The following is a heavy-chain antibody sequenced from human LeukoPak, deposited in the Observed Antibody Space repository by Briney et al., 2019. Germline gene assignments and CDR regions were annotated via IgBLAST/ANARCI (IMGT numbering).Heavy chain of an antibody. Sequence: ASVKVSCKASGYTFTSYDINWVRQATGQGLEWMGWISAYNGNTNYAQKLQGRVTMTTDTSTSTAYMELRSLRSDDTAVYYCARGLIPYYYYYGMDVWGQGTTVTVSS. J-gene: IGHJ6*02. CDR3: ARGLIPYYYYYGMDV. V-gene: IGHV1-18*01. CDR2: ISAYNGNT. CDR1: GYTFTSYD. D-gene: IGHD2-8*01.